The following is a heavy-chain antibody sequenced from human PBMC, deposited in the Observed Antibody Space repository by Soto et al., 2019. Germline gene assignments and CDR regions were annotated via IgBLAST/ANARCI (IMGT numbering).Heavy chain of an antibody. CDR2: TSSSSIYI. CDR3: SIIQLGYDAFDI. Sequence: GGPLRLYCAASGFTFCSYSMNWVRLAPPELLQCVSTTSSSSIYINNANTVKGRFTIAKDNAKNSLYLQMNSLRAEITAVYYCSIIQLGYDAFDICGQ. CDR1: GFTFCSYS. V-gene: IGHV3-21*01. D-gene: IGHD6-6*01. J-gene: IGHJ3*02.